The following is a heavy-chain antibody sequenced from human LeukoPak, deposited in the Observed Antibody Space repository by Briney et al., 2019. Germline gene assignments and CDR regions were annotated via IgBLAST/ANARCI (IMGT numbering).Heavy chain of an antibody. D-gene: IGHD3-22*01. CDR1: GFTFNIYA. V-gene: IGHV3-23*01. CDR2: ISASGGDT. J-gene: IGHJ4*02. Sequence: GGSLRLSCTASGFTFNIYAMSWVRQAPGKGLEWVSRISASGGDTFYAGSVEGRFIISRDNSKNTLSLQMNSLRAEDTAIYYCAKDKYHDSSGTFDYWGQGTLVTVSS. CDR3: AKDKYHDSSGTFDY.